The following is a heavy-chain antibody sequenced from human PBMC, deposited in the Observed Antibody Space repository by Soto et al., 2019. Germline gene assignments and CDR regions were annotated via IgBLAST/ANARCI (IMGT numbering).Heavy chain of an antibody. V-gene: IGHV4-61*01. CDR3: ASENYFHYFDY. J-gene: IGHJ4*02. D-gene: IGHD3-9*01. CDR1: GGSVSSGTHY. Sequence: PSETLSLTCTVSGGSVSSGTHYWSWIRQPPGKGLEWIGYIYYSGSTKYNPSLKSRVTISLDTSKNQFSLRLSSVTAADTAVYYCASENYFHYFDYWGQGSLVTVP. CDR2: IYYSGST.